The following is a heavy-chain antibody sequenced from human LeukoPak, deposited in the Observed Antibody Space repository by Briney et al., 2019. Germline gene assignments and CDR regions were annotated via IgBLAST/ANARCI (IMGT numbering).Heavy chain of an antibody. J-gene: IGHJ4*02. Sequence: ASVKVSCKASGYTFTSYGISWVRQAPGQGLEWMGWISAYNGNTNYAQKLQGRVTMTTDTSTSTAYMELRSLRSDDTAVYYCARAHTGYSSSWVLYFDYWGQGTLVAVSS. D-gene: IGHD6-13*01. CDR2: ISAYNGNT. V-gene: IGHV1-18*01. CDR3: ARAHTGYSSSWVLYFDY. CDR1: GYTFTSYG.